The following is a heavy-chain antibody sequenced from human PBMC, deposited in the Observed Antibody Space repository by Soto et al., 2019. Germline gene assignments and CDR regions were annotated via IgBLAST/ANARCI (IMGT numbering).Heavy chain of an antibody. V-gene: IGHV4-39*01. D-gene: IGHD2-21*01. CDR2: IFHTGAT. Sequence: SETLSLTCTVSGDSISSSSFYWGWIRQPPGKGREWIGHIFHTGATYQNPTLKSRLRMSVDTSKNQFSLNLSSVTATDTAVYYCARRRIVPTTNFDYWGQGTLVTVSS. CDR3: ARRRIVPTTNFDY. J-gene: IGHJ4*02. CDR1: GDSISSSSFY.